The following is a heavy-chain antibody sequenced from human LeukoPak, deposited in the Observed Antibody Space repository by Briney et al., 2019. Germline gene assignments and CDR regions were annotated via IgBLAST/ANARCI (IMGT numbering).Heavy chain of an antibody. V-gene: IGHV2-5*05. J-gene: IGHJ4*02. CDR2: IYWDDDK. Sequence: SGPTLVKPTQTLTLTCTFSGFSLRSGGVGVGWIRQTPGKALEWLPVIYWDDDKRYVTSLKSRLTITKDTSKNQVVLTMTNMDPVDTATYYCAHRGEGSASYYDFDYWGQGTLVTVSS. CDR3: AHRGEGSASYYDFDY. CDR1: GFSLRSGGVG. D-gene: IGHD3-10*01.